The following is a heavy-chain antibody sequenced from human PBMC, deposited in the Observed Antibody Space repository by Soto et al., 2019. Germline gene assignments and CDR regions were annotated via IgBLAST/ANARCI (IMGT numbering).Heavy chain of an antibody. CDR1: GFTFSSYG. Sequence: QVQLVESGGGVVQPGRSLRLSCAASGFTFSSYGMHWVRQAPGKGLEWVAVIWYDGSNKYYADSVKGRFTISRDNSKNTLYLQMNSLRVEDTSVYYCAKDPDRYDYVWGTYRYIDHWGQGTLVTVSS. CDR2: IWYDGSNK. CDR3: AKDPDRYDYVWGTYRYIDH. D-gene: IGHD3-16*02. V-gene: IGHV3-33*06. J-gene: IGHJ4*02.